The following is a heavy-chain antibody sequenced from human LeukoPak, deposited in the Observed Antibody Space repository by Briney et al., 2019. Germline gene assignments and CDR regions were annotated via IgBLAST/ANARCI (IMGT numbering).Heavy chain of an antibody. Sequence: GGSLRLSCAASGFTFSSYGMHWVRQAPGKGLEGVAVISYDGSNKYYADSVKGRFTISRDNSENTLYLQMNSLRAEDTALYYCAKPSSGWGNSRFDPWGQGTLVTVSS. V-gene: IGHV3-30*18. CDR1: GFTFSSYG. D-gene: IGHD6-19*01. J-gene: IGHJ5*02. CDR2: ISYDGSNK. CDR3: AKPSSGWGNSRFDP.